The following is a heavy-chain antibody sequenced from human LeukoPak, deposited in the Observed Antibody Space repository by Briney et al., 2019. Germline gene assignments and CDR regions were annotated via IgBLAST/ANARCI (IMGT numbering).Heavy chain of an antibody. D-gene: IGHD2-2*01. J-gene: IGHJ6*02. V-gene: IGHV3-23*01. CDR2: ISGSGDTT. Sequence: GGSLRLSCAPPGFTFCKYAMSWVRQAPRKGLEWVSGISGSGDTTYYADSVKGGYTISRETTKNTLYLQMKTLIADATAVYYFAKTPAAYFYYGRDLWGQGTTVSVSS. CDR3: AKTPAAYFYYGRDL. CDR1: GFTFCKYA.